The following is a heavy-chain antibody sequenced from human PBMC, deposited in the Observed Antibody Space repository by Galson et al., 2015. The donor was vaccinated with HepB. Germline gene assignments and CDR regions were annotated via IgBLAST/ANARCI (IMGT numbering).Heavy chain of an antibody. V-gene: IGHV3-72*01. CDR1: GFTFSDHW. J-gene: IGHJ4*02. CDR2: SRNKARDYTT. CDR3: ARGAILRLGRDYDFDS. D-gene: IGHD2-15*01. Sequence: SLRLSCAVSGFTFSDHWLDWVRQAPGGGLEWIGRSRNKARDYTTGYAAAVKGRFSISRDVSGNLMYLQMNRLRTDDTAVYYCARGAILRLGRDYDFDSWGQGTLVTVSS.